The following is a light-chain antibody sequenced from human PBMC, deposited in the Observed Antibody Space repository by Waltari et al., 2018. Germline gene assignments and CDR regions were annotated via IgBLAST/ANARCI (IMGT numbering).Light chain of an antibody. J-gene: IGLJ2*01. CDR2: DDS. CDR1: NIGSKS. V-gene: IGLV3-21*03. CDR3: QVWDGISDPVV. Sequence: SYVLTQAPSVSVAPGKTARITCGGNNIGSKSVHWYQQKPGQAPVLVVFDDSDRPSGIPERFSGSNSGNTATLTIRRVEAGDEADYYCQVWDGISDPVVFGGGTKLTV.